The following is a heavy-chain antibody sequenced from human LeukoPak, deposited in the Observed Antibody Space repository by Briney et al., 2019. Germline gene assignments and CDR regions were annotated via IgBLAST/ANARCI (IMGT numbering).Heavy chain of an antibody. CDR3: ARVAPGIAAPDY. Sequence: PSETLSLTCAVYGGSFSGYYWSWIRQPPGKGVEWIGEINHSGSTNYNPSLKSRVTISVDTSKNQFSLKLSSVTAADTAVYYCARVAPGIAAPDYWGQGTLVTVSS. D-gene: IGHD6-13*01. CDR2: INHSGST. CDR1: GGSFSGYY. V-gene: IGHV4-34*01. J-gene: IGHJ4*02.